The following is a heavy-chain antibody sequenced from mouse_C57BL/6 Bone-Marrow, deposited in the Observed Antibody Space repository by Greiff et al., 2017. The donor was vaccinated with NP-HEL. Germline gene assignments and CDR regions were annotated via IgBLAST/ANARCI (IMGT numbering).Heavy chain of an antibody. CDR2: IDPSDSYT. D-gene: IGHD1-1*01. CDR1: GYTFTSYW. Sequence: QVQLQQPGAELVRPGTSVKLSCKASGYTFTSYWMHWVKQRPGQGLEWIGVIDPSDSYTNYNQKFKGKATLTVDTSSSPAYMQLSSLTSEDSAVYYCASSSPYFDYWGQGTTLTVSS. V-gene: IGHV1-59*01. J-gene: IGHJ2*01. CDR3: ASSSPYFDY.